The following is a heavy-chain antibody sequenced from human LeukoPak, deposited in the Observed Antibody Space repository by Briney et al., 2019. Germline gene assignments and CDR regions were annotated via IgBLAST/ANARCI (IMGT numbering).Heavy chain of an antibody. CDR1: GFNIDTAY. D-gene: IGHD5-12*01. Sequence: GESLRLSCVVSGFNIDTAYMTWVRQAPRKGLEWVSLIYSGGTAYYADSVRGRFTISRDLSTNTIYLQMDTLRADDTAVYYCARDAGYDSGWTRFDFWGQGTLVTVSS. CDR2: IYSGGTA. J-gene: IGHJ4*02. V-gene: IGHV3-53*01. CDR3: ARDAGYDSGWTRFDF.